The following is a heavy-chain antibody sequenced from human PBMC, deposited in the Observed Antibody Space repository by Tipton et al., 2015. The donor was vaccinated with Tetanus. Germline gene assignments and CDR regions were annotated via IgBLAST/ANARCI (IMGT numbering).Heavy chain of an antibody. V-gene: IGHV5-51*01. CDR3: ARWGSYYYGSGSYPTLGYYYYGMDV. CDR2: IYPGDSDT. D-gene: IGHD3-10*01. Sequence: QLVQSGAEVKKPGESLKISCRGSGYSFTSYWIGWVRQMPGKGLEWMGIIYPGDSDTRYSPSFQGQVTISADKSISTAYLQWSSLKASDTAMYYCARWGSYYYGSGSYPTLGYYYYGMDVWGQGTTVTVSS. CDR1: GYSFTSYW. J-gene: IGHJ6*02.